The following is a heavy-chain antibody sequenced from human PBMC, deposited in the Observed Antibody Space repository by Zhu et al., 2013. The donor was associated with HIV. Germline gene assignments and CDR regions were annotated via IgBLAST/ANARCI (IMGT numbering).Heavy chain of an antibody. D-gene: IGHD3-22*01. V-gene: IGHV4-38-2*02. CDR1: GYSIGSGYY. Sequence: QVQLQESGPGLVKPSETLSLTCTVSGYSIGSGYYWGWIRQPPGKGLEWIGSIYHSGSTYYNPSLKSRVTISVDTSNNQFSLKLSSVTATDTAVYYCARDLDSSGNIPGLGWFDPWGQGTLVTVSS. J-gene: IGHJ5*02. CDR3: ARDLDSSGNIPGLGWFDP. CDR2: IYHSGST.